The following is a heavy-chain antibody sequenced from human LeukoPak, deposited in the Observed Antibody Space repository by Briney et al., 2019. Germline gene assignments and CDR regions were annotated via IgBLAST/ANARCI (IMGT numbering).Heavy chain of an antibody. CDR2: IYYSGST. V-gene: IGHV4-39*07. D-gene: IGHD6-6*01. CDR3: ARDFSSSSTVYYYYYMDV. CDR1: GGSISSSSYY. J-gene: IGHJ6*03. Sequence: PSETLSLTCTVSGGSISSSSYYWGWIRQPPGKGLEWIGSIYYSGSTYYNPSLKSRVTISADTYKNQFSLKLSSVTAADTAIYYCARDFSSSSTVYYYYYMDVWGKGTTVTVSS.